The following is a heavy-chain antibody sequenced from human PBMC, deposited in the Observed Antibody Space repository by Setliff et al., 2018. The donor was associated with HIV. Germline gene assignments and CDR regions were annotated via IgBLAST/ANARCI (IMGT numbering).Heavy chain of an antibody. J-gene: IGHJ4*02. CDR3: ARGQSCTNGVCYQY. CDR1: GGSISSYY. Sequence: PSETLSLTCTVSGGSISSYYWSWIRQPPGKGLEWVGRIYSSGSTTYNPSLKSRVTLSVKTSKNQFSLNLSSLTAADTAVYYCARGQSCTNGVCYQYWGQGTLVTAPQ. D-gene: IGHD2-8*01. V-gene: IGHV4-59*01. CDR2: IYSSGST.